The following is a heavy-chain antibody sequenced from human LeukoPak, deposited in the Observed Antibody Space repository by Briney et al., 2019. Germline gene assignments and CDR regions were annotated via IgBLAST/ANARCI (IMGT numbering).Heavy chain of an antibody. D-gene: IGHD3-10*01. CDR1: GFTFSSYA. CDR2: ISGSGGST. V-gene: IGHV3-23*01. J-gene: IGHJ6*03. CDR3: AKDHGTYYYGSGSYYLAYYYMDV. Sequence: AGSLRLSCAASGFTFSSYAMNWVRQAPGKGLEWVSTISGSGGSTYYADSVKGRFTISRDNSKNTLYLQMNSLRAEDTAVYYCAKDHGTYYYGSGSYYLAYYYMDVWGKGTTVTVSS.